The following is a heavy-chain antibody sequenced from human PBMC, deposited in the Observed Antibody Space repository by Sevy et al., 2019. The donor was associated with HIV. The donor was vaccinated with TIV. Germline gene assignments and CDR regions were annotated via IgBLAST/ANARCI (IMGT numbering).Heavy chain of an antibody. D-gene: IGHD3-22*01. J-gene: IGHJ6*02. CDR1: GGSISSYY. V-gene: IGHV4-4*07. CDR3: ARTLYDSSGYYYVGGGYYGMDV. Sequence: SETLSLTCTVSGGSISSYYWSWIRQPAGKGLEWIGRIYTSGSTNYNPSLKSRVTMSVDTSKNQFSLKLSSVTAADTAVYYWARTLYDSSGYYYVGGGYYGMDVWGQGTTVTVSS. CDR2: IYTSGST.